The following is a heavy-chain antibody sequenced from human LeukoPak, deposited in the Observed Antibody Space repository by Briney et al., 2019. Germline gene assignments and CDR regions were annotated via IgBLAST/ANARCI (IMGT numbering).Heavy chain of an antibody. V-gene: IGHV3-48*01. D-gene: IGHD3-22*01. J-gene: IGHJ4*02. CDR2: ISGSSGII. CDR1: GFTFNTYT. CDR3: ARGSTYYGSSGKVRFDY. Sequence: GGSLRLSRAASGFTFNTYTMNWVRQAPGKGLEWVSYISGSSGIIDYADSVRGRFTISRDNAKNSLYLQMNSLRAEDTAVYYCARGSTYYGSSGKVRFDYWGQGTLVTVSS.